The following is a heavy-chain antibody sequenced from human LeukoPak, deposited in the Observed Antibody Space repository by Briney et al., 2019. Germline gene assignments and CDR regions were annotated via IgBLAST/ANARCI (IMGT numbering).Heavy chain of an antibody. CDR2: IYYSGST. CDR3: ARLRVGKDWLDP. V-gene: IGHV4-59*08. Sequence: SETLSLTCTDSGGSISSYYWSWIRQPPGKGLEWIGYIYYSGSTNYNPSLKSRVTISVDTSKNQFSLKLSSVTAADTAVYYCARLRVGKDWLDPWGQGTLVTVSS. J-gene: IGHJ5*02. D-gene: IGHD1-26*01. CDR1: GGSISSYY.